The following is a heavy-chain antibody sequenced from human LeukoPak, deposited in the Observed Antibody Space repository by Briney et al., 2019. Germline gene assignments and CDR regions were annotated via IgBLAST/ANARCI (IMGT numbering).Heavy chain of an antibody. D-gene: IGHD3-22*01. CDR3: AKSGVDYYDSSGPDY. V-gene: IGHV3-23*01. CDR2: ISGSGGST. J-gene: IGHJ4*02. CDR1: GFTFSNYG. Sequence: GGSLRLSCAASGFTFSNYGMNWVRQAPGKGLEWVSAISGSGGSTYYADSVKGRFTISRDNSKNTLYLQMNSLRAEDTAVYYCAKSGVDYYDSSGPDYWGQGTLVTVSS.